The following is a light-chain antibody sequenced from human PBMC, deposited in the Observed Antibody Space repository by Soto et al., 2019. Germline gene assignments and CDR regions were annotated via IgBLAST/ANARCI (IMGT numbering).Light chain of an antibody. J-gene: IGKJ2*02. Sequence: DIQMTQSPSSLSASVGDRVTITCRASQSISSYLNWYQQKPGKAPKLLIYAASSLQSGVPSRFSGSGSGTDFTLTISSLQPEDFATYYCHQSYSTPWCTFGQGTKLEIK. CDR3: HQSYSTPWCT. CDR2: AAS. V-gene: IGKV1-39*01. CDR1: QSISSY.